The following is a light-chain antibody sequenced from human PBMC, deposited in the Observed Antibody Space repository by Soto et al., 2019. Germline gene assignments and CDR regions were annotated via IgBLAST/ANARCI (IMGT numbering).Light chain of an antibody. CDR2: QHG. V-gene: IGLV3-1*01. Sequence: SSELTQPPSVSVSPGQTASITCSGDKLRDQYASWYQQKPGQSPVLVIYQHGKRPSGIPERFSGSNSGNTATLTISGTQAMDEADYYCQSWDSSTAGAVFGGGTKLTVL. CDR1: KLRDQY. J-gene: IGLJ2*01. CDR3: QSWDSSTAGAV.